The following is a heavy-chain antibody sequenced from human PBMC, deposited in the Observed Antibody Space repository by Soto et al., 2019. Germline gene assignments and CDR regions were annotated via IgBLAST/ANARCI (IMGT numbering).Heavy chain of an antibody. D-gene: IGHD2-15*01. V-gene: IGHV3-23*01. CDR1: GFLFSGYF. CDR2: ITGSGAET. CDR3: ARADGGGPLDY. Sequence: LESGGGPVQPGGSLRLSCEASGFLFSGYFMNWVRQAPGKGLEWVAYITGSGAETEYAASVKGRFTISRDNSRNTVSLQMNSLRVEDTAVYYCARADGGGPLDYWGQGPLVTVSS. J-gene: IGHJ4*02.